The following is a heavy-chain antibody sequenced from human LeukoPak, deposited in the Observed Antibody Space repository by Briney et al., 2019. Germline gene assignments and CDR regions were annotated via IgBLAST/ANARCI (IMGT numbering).Heavy chain of an antibody. V-gene: IGHV4-39*01. Sequence: SETLSLTCTVSGCSISSSRYYWGWVRQPPGKGLEGVGGIFYSGSTCYNPSLKSRVTISVDTSKNQFSLKLSSVTAADTAVYYCAILPDYVWGSYRYTGVDYWGQGTLVTVSS. CDR3: AILPDYVWGSYRYTGVDY. J-gene: IGHJ4*02. CDR1: GCSISSSRYY. D-gene: IGHD3-16*02. CDR2: IFYSGST.